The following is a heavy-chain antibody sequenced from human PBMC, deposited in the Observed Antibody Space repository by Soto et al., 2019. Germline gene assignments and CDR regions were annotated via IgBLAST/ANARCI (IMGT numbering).Heavy chain of an antibody. CDR2: IYWDDDK. CDR3: AHRRSSSWYCPWFDP. CDR1: GGSISSYYW. V-gene: IGHV2-5*08. J-gene: IGHJ5*02. Sequence: TLSLTCTVSGGSISSYYWSWIRQPPGKALEWLALIYWDDDKRYSPSLKSRLTITKDTSKNQVVLTMTNMDPVDTATYYCAHRRSSSWYCPWFDPWGQGTLVTVSS. D-gene: IGHD6-13*01.